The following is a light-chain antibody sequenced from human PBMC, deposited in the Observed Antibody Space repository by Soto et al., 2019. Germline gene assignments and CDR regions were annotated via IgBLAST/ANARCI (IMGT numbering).Light chain of an antibody. CDR1: SGSVSTNHY. CDR3: VLYMGSGIVG. J-gene: IGLJ2*01. V-gene: IGLV8-61*01. CDR2: STN. Sequence: QAVVTQEPSFSVSPGGTVTLTCGLSSGSVSTNHYPSWYQQTPGQAPRTLIYSTNTRSSGVPDRFSGSILGNKAALTITGAQADDESDYYWVLYMGSGIVGFGGGTKLTVL.